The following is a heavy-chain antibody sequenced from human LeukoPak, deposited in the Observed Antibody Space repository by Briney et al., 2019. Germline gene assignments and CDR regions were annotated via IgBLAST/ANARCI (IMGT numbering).Heavy chain of an antibody. Sequence: SETLSLTCAVYGGSFSGYYWSWIRQPPGKGLEWIGEINHSGSTNYNPSLKSRVTISVDTSKNQFSLKLSSVTAADTAVYYCARRTLRGYYGSGSYGYWGKGTLVTVSS. V-gene: IGHV4-34*01. D-gene: IGHD3-10*01. CDR2: INHSGST. CDR3: ARRTLRGYYGSGSYGY. J-gene: IGHJ4*02. CDR1: GGSFSGYY.